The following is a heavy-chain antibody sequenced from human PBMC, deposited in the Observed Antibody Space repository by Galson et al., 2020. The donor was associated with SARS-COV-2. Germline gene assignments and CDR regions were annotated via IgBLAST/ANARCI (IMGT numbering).Heavy chain of an antibody. CDR3: ARDQGYLNPFDY. CDR2: VLYDGNYK. V-gene: IGHV3-30*04. CDR1: GFTFTSHA. Sequence: GESLKISCAASGFTFTSHAIHWVRQAPGKGLEWVAVVLYDGNYKFYADSVQGRFTISRDNSQNTLDLQMNSLRPEDTAIYYCARDQGYLNPFDYWGQGTLVTVSS. J-gene: IGHJ4*02. D-gene: IGHD2-15*01.